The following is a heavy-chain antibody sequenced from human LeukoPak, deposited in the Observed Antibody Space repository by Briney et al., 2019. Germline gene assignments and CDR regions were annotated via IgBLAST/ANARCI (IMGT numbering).Heavy chain of an antibody. D-gene: IGHD1-26*01. J-gene: IGHJ6*02. V-gene: IGHV5-51*01. Sequence: GESLKISCKGSGYSFTSYWIGWVRQMPGKGLEWMGIIYPGDSDTRYSPSFQGQVTISADKSISTAYLQWSSLKASDTAMYYCARDYGGLVGATNYYYYGMDVWGQGTTVTVSS. CDR2: IYPGDSDT. CDR1: GYSFTSYW. CDR3: ARDYGGLVGATNYYYYGMDV.